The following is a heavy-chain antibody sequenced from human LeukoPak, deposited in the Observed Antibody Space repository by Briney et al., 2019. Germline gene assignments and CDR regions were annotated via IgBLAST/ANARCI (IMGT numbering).Heavy chain of an antibody. V-gene: IGHV3-23*01. Sequence: PGGSLRLSCAASGFTFSSYAMSWVRQAPGKGLEWVSAISGSGGSPYYADSVKGRFTISRDNSKNTLYLQMNSLRAEDTAVYYCAKDSPTDSSGYRPPFDAFDIWGQGTMVTVSS. CDR1: GFTFSSYA. J-gene: IGHJ3*02. CDR3: AKDSPTDSSGYRPPFDAFDI. D-gene: IGHD3-22*01. CDR2: ISGSGGSP.